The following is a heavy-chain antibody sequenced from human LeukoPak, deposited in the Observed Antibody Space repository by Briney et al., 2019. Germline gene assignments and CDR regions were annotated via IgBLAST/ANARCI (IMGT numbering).Heavy chain of an antibody. D-gene: IGHD6-13*01. CDR1: GGSISSGSYY. Sequence: SETLSLICTVSGGSISSGSYYWSWIRQPAGKGLEWIGRIYTSGSTNYNPSLKSRVTISVDTSKNQFSLKLSSVTAADTAVYYCARGSSSWYSDYWGQGTLVTVSS. CDR2: IYTSGST. V-gene: IGHV4-61*02. J-gene: IGHJ4*02. CDR3: ARGSSSWYSDY.